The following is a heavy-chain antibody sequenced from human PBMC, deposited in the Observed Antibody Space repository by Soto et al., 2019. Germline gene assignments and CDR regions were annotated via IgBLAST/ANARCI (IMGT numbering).Heavy chain of an antibody. CDR1: GGSISSGGYY. J-gene: IGHJ5*02. V-gene: IGHV4-31*02. CDR3: ARELFYYSGSSNWFDP. Sequence: SETLSLTYTVSGGSISSGGYYWSWIRQHPGKGLEWIGYIYYSGSTYYNPSLKSRVTISVDTSKNQFSLKLSSVTAADTAVYYCARELFYYSGSSNWFDPWGQGTLVTVSS. D-gene: IGHD1-26*01. CDR2: IYYSGST.